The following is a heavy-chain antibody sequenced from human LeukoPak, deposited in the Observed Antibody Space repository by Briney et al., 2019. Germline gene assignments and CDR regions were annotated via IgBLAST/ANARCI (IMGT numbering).Heavy chain of an antibody. CDR2: ISAYNGNT. V-gene: IGHV1-18*01. CDR1: GGTFSSYG. J-gene: IGHJ3*02. D-gene: IGHD3-22*01. Sequence: GASVKVSCKASGGTFSSYGIIWVRQAPGQGLEWMGWISAYNGNTNYAQKLQGRVTMTTDTSTSTAYMELRSLRSDDTAVYYCARGPTSGEYYYDSSGYTASAFDIWGQGTMVTVSS. CDR3: ARGPTSGEYYYDSSGYTASAFDI.